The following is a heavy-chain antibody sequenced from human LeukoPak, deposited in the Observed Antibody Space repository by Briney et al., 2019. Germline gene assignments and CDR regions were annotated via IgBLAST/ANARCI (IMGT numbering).Heavy chain of an antibody. V-gene: IGHV4-59*08. CDR3: ARLIYTFGAGRYFDY. CDR1: GGSISSYY. D-gene: IGHD3/OR15-3a*01. J-gene: IGHJ4*02. CDR2: ISHSGST. Sequence: SETLSLTCTVSGGSISSYYWSWIRQPPGKGLECIGYISHSGSTNYNPSLKSRVTISVDTSKDQFSLKLSSVTAADTAVYYCARLIYTFGAGRYFDYWGQGTLVTVSS.